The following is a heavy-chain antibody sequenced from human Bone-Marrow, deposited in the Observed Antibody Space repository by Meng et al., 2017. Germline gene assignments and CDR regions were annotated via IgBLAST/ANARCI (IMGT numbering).Heavy chain of an antibody. CDR1: GYSFYGYW. V-gene: IGHV5-51*01. CDR2: MYPDDSKT. Sequence: KVSCKGSGYSFYGYWIAWVRQMLGKGLEWMGIMYPDDSKTRYSPSFQGQVTISADKSISTAYLQWSSLKASDTAIYYCARFGGSSLTKNWFDLWGQGTLVTVSS. J-gene: IGHJ5*02. D-gene: IGHD3-9*01. CDR3: ARFGGSSLTKNWFDL.